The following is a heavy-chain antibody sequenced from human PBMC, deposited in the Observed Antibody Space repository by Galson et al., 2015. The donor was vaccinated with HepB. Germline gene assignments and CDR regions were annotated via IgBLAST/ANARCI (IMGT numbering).Heavy chain of an antibody. V-gene: IGHV3-48*03. CDR1: GFTFSSYS. CDR3: ARVPRFLKWLNGDWFRP. Sequence: SLRLSCAASGFTFSSYSMSWVRQAPGKGLEWVSYISNTASTIYYADSVKGRFTMSRDNANSSVDLQMNNLRAEDTAVYYCARVPRFLKWLNGDWFRPWGQGTLITVSS. D-gene: IGHD3-3*01. CDR2: ISNTASTI. J-gene: IGHJ5*02.